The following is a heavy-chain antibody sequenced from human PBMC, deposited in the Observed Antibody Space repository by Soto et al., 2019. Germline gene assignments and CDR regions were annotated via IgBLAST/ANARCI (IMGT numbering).Heavy chain of an antibody. Sequence: QLQLQESGSGLVKPSQTLSRTCAVSGGSISGTTYSWSWIRQSPGKGLEWIGYIYDSGNTYYNPSLKSQFSISVDRSKNQFSLKLSSVTAADTAVYYCARGQGAAAGHSNFDYWGQGALVTVSS. CDR3: ARGQGAAAGHSNFDY. V-gene: IGHV4-30-2*06. J-gene: IGHJ4*02. D-gene: IGHD6-13*01. CDR2: IYDSGNT. CDR1: GGSISGTTYS.